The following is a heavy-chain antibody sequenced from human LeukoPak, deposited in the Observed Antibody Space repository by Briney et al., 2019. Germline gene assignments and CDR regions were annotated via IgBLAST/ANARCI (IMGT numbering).Heavy chain of an antibody. CDR1: GFTFSTYS. D-gene: IGHD3-22*01. V-gene: IGHV3-48*01. CDR3: ARGSTYYDSSGQVPFDY. Sequence: HPGGSLRLSCAASGFTFSTYSMNWVRQAPGKGLEWVSYISSSSSTIYYADSVKGRFTISRDNAKNSLYLQMNSLRAEDTAVYHCARGSTYYDSSGQVPFDYWGQGTLVTVSS. J-gene: IGHJ4*02. CDR2: ISSSSSTI.